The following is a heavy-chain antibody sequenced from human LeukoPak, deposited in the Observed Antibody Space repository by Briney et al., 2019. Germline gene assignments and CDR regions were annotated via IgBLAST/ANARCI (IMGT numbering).Heavy chain of an antibody. J-gene: IGHJ6*03. CDR2: IRYDGSNK. CDR1: GFTFTSYG. CDR3: AKTQDYYGSGSYYNVYYYYYMDV. D-gene: IGHD3-10*01. Sequence: GGSLRLSCAASGFTFTSYGMHWVRQAPGKGLEWVAFIRYDGSNKYYADSVKGRFTISRDNSKNTLYLQMNSLRAEDTAVYYCAKTQDYYGSGSYYNVYYYYYMDVWGKGTTVTVS. V-gene: IGHV3-30*02.